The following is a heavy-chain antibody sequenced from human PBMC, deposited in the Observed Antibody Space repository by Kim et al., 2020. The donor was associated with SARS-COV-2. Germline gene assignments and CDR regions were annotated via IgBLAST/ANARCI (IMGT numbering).Heavy chain of an antibody. CDR1: GFTFSSYA. CDR2: ISSNGGST. J-gene: IGHJ6*02. D-gene: IGHD1-26*01. CDR3: VKDTLREYSGSYKGSRVYYYYGMDV. V-gene: IGHV3-64D*06. Sequence: GGSLRLSCSASGFTFSSYAMHWVRQAPGKGLEYVSAISSNGGSTYYADSVKGRFTISRDNSKNTLYLQMSSLRAEDTAVYYCVKDTLREYSGSYKGSRVYYYYGMDVWGQGTTVTVSS.